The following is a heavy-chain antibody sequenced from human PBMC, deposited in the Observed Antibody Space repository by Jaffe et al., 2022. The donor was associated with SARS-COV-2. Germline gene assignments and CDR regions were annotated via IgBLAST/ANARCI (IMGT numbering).Heavy chain of an antibody. CDR2: IRSKAYGGTT. V-gene: IGHV3-49*05. D-gene: IGHD1-1*01. Sequence: EVQLVESGGGLVKPGRSLRLSCTASGFTFGDYAMSWFRQAPGKGLEWVGFIRSKAYGGTTEYAASVKGRFTISRDDSKSIAYLQMNSLKTEDTAVYYCTRDSGWNDERGCDYWGQGTLVTVSS. CDR3: TRDSGWNDERGCDY. J-gene: IGHJ4*02. CDR1: GFTFGDYA.